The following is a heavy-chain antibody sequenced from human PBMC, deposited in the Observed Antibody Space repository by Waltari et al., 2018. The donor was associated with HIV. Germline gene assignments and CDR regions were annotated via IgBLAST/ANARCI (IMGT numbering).Heavy chain of an antibody. D-gene: IGHD2-15*01. J-gene: IGHJ6*02. CDR2: INPNGRGI. Sequence: EVQLVESGGGLVQPGGSLRVSCAASGFTLSTYGTHWVRQAPGRGLVWVSRINPNGRGIGYADSVQGRFTISRDNAKNTLYLQMNSLRAEDTAVYYCIREGSPGGLDVWGQGTTVTVSS. CDR3: IREGSPGGLDV. CDR1: GFTLSTYG. V-gene: IGHV3-74*01.